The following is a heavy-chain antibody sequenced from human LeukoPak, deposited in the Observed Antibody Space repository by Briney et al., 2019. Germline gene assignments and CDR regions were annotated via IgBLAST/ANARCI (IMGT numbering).Heavy chain of an antibody. V-gene: IGHV3-23*01. J-gene: IGHJ6*02. CDR1: GFTFSSYA. Sequence: GGSLRLSCAASGFTFSSYAMSWVRQAPGKGLEWVSAISGSGGSTYYADSVKGRFTISRDNSKNTLYVQMNSLRAEDTAVYYCAKDKIGEYSYGYGPRMDVWGQGTTVTVSS. CDR2: ISGSGGST. D-gene: IGHD5-18*01. CDR3: AKDKIGEYSYGYGPRMDV.